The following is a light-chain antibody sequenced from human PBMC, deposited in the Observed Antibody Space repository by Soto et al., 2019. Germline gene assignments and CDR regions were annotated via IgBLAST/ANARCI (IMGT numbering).Light chain of an antibody. CDR2: DAS. Sequence: IVLTQSPASLSISPGETATISSSTSQNVDNYLAWYQQKPGQAPRLLIYDASNRATGIPARFSGSGSATAFTLTISSLEPEDSAVYYCQQCSFWSRITFGQGTRLEIK. J-gene: IGKJ5*01. CDR1: QNVDNY. V-gene: IGKV3-11*01. CDR3: QQCSFWSRIT.